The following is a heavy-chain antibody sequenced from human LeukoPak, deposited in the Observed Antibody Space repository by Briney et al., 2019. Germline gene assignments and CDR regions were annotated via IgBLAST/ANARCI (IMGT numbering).Heavy chain of an antibody. V-gene: IGHV3-53*01. CDR1: GFTVSSNY. J-gene: IGHJ6*03. CDR3: ARDRFHYYGSGRYHYYYYMDV. Sequence: GGSLRLSCAASGFTVSSNYMSWVRQAPGKGLEWVSVIYSGGSTYYADSVKGRFTISRDNSKNTLYLQMNSLRAEDTAVYYCARDRFHYYGSGRYHYYYYMDVWGKGTTVTISS. D-gene: IGHD3-10*01. CDR2: IYSGGST.